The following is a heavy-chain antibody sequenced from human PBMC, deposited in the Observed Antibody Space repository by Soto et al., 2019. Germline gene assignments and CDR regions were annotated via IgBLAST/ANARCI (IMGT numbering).Heavy chain of an antibody. D-gene: IGHD3-16*01. CDR2: ISYDGSNK. CDR3: AKGEGVSGGEFDY. Sequence: QVQLVESGGGVVQPGRSLRLSCAASGFTFSSYGMHWVRQAPGKGLEWVAVISYDGSNKYYADSVKGRFTISRDNSKNTLYLQMNSLRAEDTAVYYCAKGEGVSGGEFDYWGQGTLVTVSS. V-gene: IGHV3-30*18. CDR1: GFTFSSYG. J-gene: IGHJ4*02.